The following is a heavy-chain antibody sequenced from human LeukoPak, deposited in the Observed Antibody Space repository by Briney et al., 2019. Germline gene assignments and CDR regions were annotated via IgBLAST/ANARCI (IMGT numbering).Heavy chain of an antibody. CDR3: ARAIAVAGLAWFDP. V-gene: IGHV4-59*01. D-gene: IGHD6-19*01. Sequence: SETLSLTCTVYGGSISSYYWSWIRQPPGKGLEWIGYIYYSGRTNYNPSLKSRVTISVDSSKNQFSLKLSSVTAADTAVYYCARAIAVAGLAWFDPWGQGTLVTVSS. CDR2: IYYSGRT. J-gene: IGHJ5*02. CDR1: GGSISSYY.